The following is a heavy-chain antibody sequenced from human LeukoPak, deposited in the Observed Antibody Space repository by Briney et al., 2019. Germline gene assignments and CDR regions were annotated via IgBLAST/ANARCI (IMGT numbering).Heavy chain of an antibody. D-gene: IGHD2-2*01. Sequence: GGSLRLSCAASGFTFSSYSMNWVRQAPGKGLEWVSSISSSSSYIYYADSVKGRFTISRDNAKNSLYLQMNSLRAEDTAVYYCARAFRNCSSTSRYCYYYYMDVWGKGTTVTVSS. V-gene: IGHV3-21*01. CDR1: GFTFSSYS. J-gene: IGHJ6*03. CDR3: ARAFRNCSSTSRYCYYYYMDV. CDR2: ISSSSSYI.